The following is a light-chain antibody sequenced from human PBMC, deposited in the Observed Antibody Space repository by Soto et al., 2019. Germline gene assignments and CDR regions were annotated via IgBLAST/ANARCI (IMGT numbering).Light chain of an antibody. CDR3: VLYMGSGIWV. J-gene: IGLJ3*02. Sequence: QAVVTQEPSFSVSPGGTVTLTCGLSSGSVSTSYYPSWYQQTPGQAPRTLISSTNTRSSGVPDPFSGSILGNKAALTITGAESDDESDYYCVLYMGSGIWVFGGGTKLTVL. CDR2: STN. CDR1: SGSVSTSYY. V-gene: IGLV8-61*01.